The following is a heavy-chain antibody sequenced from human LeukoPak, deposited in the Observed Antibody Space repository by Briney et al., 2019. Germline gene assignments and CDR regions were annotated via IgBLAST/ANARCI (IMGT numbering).Heavy chain of an antibody. V-gene: IGHV4-39*01. J-gene: IGHJ5*02. CDR3: APLAGES. CDR1: GGSIISSAYS. D-gene: IGHD1-26*01. CDR2: IYYSGSA. Sequence: SETLSLTCTVSGGSIISSAYSWGWIRQPPGKGLEYIGNIYYSGSAYYNPSLKSRVTLSVDTSNNQFSLRLTSVTAADTAVYYCAPLAGESWGQGTLVTVSS.